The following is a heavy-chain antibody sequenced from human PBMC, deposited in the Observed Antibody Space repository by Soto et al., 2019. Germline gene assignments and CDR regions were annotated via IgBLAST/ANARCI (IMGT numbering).Heavy chain of an antibody. D-gene: IGHD3-22*01. CDR3: ARDRGGKYYDSSGRRGFDP. J-gene: IGHJ5*02. V-gene: IGHV4-31*03. CDR1: GGSISSGGYY. Sequence: SETLSLTCTVSGGSISSGGYYWSWIRQHPGKGLEWIGYIYYSGSTYYNPSLKSRVTISVDTSKNQFSLKLSSVTAADTAVYYCARDRGGKYYDSSGRRGFDPWGQGTLVTVSS. CDR2: IYYSGST.